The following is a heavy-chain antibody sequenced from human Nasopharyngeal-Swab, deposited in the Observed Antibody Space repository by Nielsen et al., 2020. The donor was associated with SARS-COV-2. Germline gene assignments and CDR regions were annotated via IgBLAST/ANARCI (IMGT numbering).Heavy chain of an antibody. V-gene: IGHV4-30-2*01. CDR3: ARAVHYYYYMDV. J-gene: IGHJ6*03. Sequence: WIRQPPGKGLEWIGYIYHSGSTYYNPSLKSRVTISVDRSKNQFSLKLSSVTAADTAVYYCARAVHYYYYMDVWGKGTTVTVSS. D-gene: IGHD2-2*01. CDR2: IYHSGST.